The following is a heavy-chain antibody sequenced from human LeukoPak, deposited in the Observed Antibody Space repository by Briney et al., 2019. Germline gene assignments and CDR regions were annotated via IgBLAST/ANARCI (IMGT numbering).Heavy chain of an antibody. V-gene: IGHV5-51*01. CDR2: IYPADSDI. D-gene: IGHD2-15*01. Sequence: GESLKISCKGSGYSINNYWIAWVRQMPGKGLEWMGIIYPADSDIRYSPSFQGQVTISADKSISTAYLQWNTLKASDTAMYYCARQEYCSGASCYTWFDPWGQGTLVTVSS. CDR1: GYSINNYW. J-gene: IGHJ5*02. CDR3: ARQEYCSGASCYTWFDP.